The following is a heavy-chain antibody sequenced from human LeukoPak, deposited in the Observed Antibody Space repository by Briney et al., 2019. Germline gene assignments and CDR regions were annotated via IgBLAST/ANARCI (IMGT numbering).Heavy chain of an antibody. Sequence: PSQTLSLTCTVSGGSISSGSYYWSWIRQPAGKGLEWIGCIYTSGSTNYNPSLKSRATISVDTSKNQFSLKLSSVTAADTAVYYCARTLQFHYYFDYWGQGTLVTVSS. CDR1: GGSISSGSYY. CDR2: IYTSGST. J-gene: IGHJ4*02. CDR3: ARTLQFHYYFDY. D-gene: IGHD5-24*01. V-gene: IGHV4-61*02.